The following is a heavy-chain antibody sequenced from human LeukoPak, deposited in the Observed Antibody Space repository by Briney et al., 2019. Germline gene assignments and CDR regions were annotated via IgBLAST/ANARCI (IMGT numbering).Heavy chain of an antibody. J-gene: IGHJ4*02. V-gene: IGHV3-7*04. D-gene: IGHD1-1*01. Sequence: GGSLRLSCAASGFTFSDYWMSWVRQAPGKGLEWVASIKFDESEKHYKDSVKGRFTISRDSAKSSLYLQMNSLRAEDTAVYFCARVTTNGYFEYWGQGSLVTVSP. CDR1: GFTFSDYW. CDR3: ARVTTNGYFEY. CDR2: IKFDESEK.